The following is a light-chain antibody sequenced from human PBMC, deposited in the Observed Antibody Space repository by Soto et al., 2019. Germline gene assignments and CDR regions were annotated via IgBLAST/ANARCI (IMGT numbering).Light chain of an antibody. CDR1: QSISNY. V-gene: IGKV1-39*01. CDR3: QQSYGTPLT. CDR2: AAS. Sequence: DMEMTQSPSSLSASVGDRVTITCRASQSISNYLNWYQHKPGKVPKLLIYAASSLQSGVPTRFSGSGSGTDFTLTINSLQPEDFATYYCQQSYGTPLTFGGGTKTEIK. J-gene: IGKJ4*01.